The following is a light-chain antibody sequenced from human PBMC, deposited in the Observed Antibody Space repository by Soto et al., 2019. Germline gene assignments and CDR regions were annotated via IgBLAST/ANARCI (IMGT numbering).Light chain of an antibody. V-gene: IGKV3-20*01. J-gene: IGKJ4*01. CDR3: QQYSTSPLT. CDR1: QSFSTSY. CDR2: AAS. Sequence: IVLTQSPGTLSLSPGERATLSCRASQSFSTSYLAWYQQKPGQAPRLLIFAASSRASGIPARFSGSGSGTDFTLSIARLEPEDFAVYYCQQYSTSPLTFGGGTKVEI.